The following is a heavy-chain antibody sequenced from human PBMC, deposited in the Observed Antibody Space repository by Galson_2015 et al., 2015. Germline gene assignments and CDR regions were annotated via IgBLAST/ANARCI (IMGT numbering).Heavy chain of an antibody. CDR2: IWYDGSNK. CDR1: GFTFSSYS. CDR3: AREFYGMDV. V-gene: IGHV3-33*08. J-gene: IGHJ6*02. Sequence: SLRLSCAASGFTFSSYSMNWVRQAPGKGLEWVAVIWYDGSNKYYTDSVKGRFTISRDNSKKTLYLQMNSLRAEDTAVYYCAREFYGMDVWGQGTTVTVSS.